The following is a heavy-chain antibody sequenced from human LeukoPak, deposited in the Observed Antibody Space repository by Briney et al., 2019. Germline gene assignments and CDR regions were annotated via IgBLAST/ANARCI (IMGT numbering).Heavy chain of an antibody. CDR3: ARRVAAAGTHYYYMDV. V-gene: IGHV3-30*02. Sequence: GGSLRLSCAASGFIFSNYGMHWVRQAPGKGLEWVAFIRYDGSNKYYADSVKGRFTISRDNSKNTLYLQMNSLRAEDTAVYYCARRVAAAGTHYYYMDVWGKGTTVTVSS. CDR2: IRYDGSNK. D-gene: IGHD6-13*01. J-gene: IGHJ6*03. CDR1: GFIFSNYG.